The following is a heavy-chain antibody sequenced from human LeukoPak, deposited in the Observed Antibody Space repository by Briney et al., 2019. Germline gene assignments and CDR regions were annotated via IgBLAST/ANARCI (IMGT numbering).Heavy chain of an antibody. D-gene: IGHD2-2*01. Sequence: SETLSLTCTVSGGSISSGDYYWTWIRQPPGKGLEWIGHIYYSGSTYYNPSLKSRLTISVDTSKNQFSLKLSSVTAADTAVYYCARTYWYCSGTSCPGLFDIWGQGTMVTVSS. J-gene: IGHJ3*02. CDR3: ARTYWYCSGTSCPGLFDI. CDR1: GGSISSGDYY. V-gene: IGHV4-30-4*01. CDR2: IYYSGST.